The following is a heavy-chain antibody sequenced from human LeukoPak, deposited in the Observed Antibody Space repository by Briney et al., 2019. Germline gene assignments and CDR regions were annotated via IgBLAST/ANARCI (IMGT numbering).Heavy chain of an antibody. CDR1: GGSISDHY. J-gene: IGHJ3*02. CDR2: INYSGST. CDR3: ARDFRGPIMLLQGAFDI. Sequence: SETLSLTCTAPGGSISDHYWTWIRQTPGKGLEWIGYINYSGSTNYNPSLKSRVIISVDTSKNQFSLRLTSVTAADTAVYYCARDFRGPIMLLQGAFDIWGRGTVVTVSS. D-gene: IGHD2-8*01. V-gene: IGHV4-59*11.